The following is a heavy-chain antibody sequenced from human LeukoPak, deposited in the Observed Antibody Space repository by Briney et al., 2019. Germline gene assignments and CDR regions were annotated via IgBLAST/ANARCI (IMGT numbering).Heavy chain of an antibody. CDR3: ARDPADFGDYGGNSLTFDY. Sequence: GGSLRLSCAASGFTFSSYAMHWVRQAPGKGLEWVAVISYDGSNKYYADSVKGRFTISRDNSKNTLYLQMNSLRAEDTAVYYCARDPADFGDYGGNSLTFDYRGQGTLVTVSS. CDR1: GFTFSSYA. D-gene: IGHD4-23*01. J-gene: IGHJ4*02. CDR2: ISYDGSNK. V-gene: IGHV3-30-3*01.